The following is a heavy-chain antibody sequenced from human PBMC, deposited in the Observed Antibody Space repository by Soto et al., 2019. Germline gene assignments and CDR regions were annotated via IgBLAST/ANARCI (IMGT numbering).Heavy chain of an antibody. Sequence: PGGSLRLSCTASGFTFGDYAMSWFRQAPGKGLEWVGFIRSKAYGGTTEYAASVKGRFTISRDDSKSIAYLQMNSLKTEDTAVYYCTRDRLGATGYYYYYGMDVWGQGTTVTVSS. J-gene: IGHJ6*02. CDR1: GFTFGDYA. CDR2: IRSKAYGGTT. CDR3: TRDRLGATGYYYYYGMDV. V-gene: IGHV3-49*03. D-gene: IGHD1-26*01.